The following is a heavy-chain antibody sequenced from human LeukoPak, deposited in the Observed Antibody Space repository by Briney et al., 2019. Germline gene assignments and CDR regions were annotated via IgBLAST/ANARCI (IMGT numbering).Heavy chain of an antibody. CDR1: GYTFSRYW. CDR2: VNEDGSST. V-gene: IGHV3-74*01. CDR3: TTDTFGARDS. J-gene: IGHJ4*02. D-gene: IGHD3-10*01. Sequence: GGSLRLSCAASGYTFSRYWMHWVRQGPGRGLVWVSRVNEDGSSTSYAESVRGRFTISRDNAKNTLYLQMNSLRAEDAAVYYCTTDTFGARDSWGQGTLVTVSS.